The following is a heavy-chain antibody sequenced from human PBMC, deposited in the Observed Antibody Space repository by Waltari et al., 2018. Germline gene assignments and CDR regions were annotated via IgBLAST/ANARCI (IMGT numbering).Heavy chain of an antibody. CDR1: GFPFSSYP. J-gene: IGHJ4*02. CDR3: AKDDFSQWELHTN. D-gene: IGHD1-26*01. CDR2: ISGSGGST. Sequence: EVQLLESGGGLVQPGGSLRLSCAASGFPFSSYPMSWVRRAPGKGLEWVSAISGSGGSTYYADSVKGRFTLSRDNSKNTLYLQMNSLRADDTAVHYCAKDDFSQWELHTNWGQGTLVTVSS. V-gene: IGHV3-23*01.